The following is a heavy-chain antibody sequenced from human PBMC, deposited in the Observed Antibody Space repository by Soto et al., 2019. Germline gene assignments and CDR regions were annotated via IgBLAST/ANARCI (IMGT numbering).Heavy chain of an antibody. CDR2: IIPIFGTA. Sequence: ASVKVSCKASGGTFSSYAISWVRQAPGQGLEWMGGIIPIFGTANYAQKFQGRVTITAGESTSTAYMELSSLRSEDTAVYYCAGEGGPRITGTYYYGMDVWGQGTTVTVSS. CDR1: GGTFSSYA. J-gene: IGHJ6*02. D-gene: IGHD1-7*01. CDR3: AGEGGPRITGTYYYGMDV. V-gene: IGHV1-69*13.